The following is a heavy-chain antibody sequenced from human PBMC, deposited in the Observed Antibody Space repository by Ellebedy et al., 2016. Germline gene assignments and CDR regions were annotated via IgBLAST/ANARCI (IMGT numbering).Heavy chain of an antibody. D-gene: IGHD3-16*01. CDR1: GFTFSSYA. V-gene: IGHV3-23*01. CDR3: AKVESTGTPGGYMDV. CDR2: ISGSGGST. J-gene: IGHJ6*03. Sequence: GGSLRLXCAASGFTFSSYALTWVRQSPGRGLEWVSGISGSGGSTHYADSVKGRFTVSRDNFKNTLSLQMNSLRAEDTAVYYCAKVESTGTPGGYMDVWGRGTTVTVSS.